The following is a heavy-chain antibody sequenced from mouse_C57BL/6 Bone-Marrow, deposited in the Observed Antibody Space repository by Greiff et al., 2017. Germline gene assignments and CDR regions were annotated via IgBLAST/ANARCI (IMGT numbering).Heavy chain of an antibody. CDR1: GFSLSTFGMG. D-gene: IGHD2-2*01. V-gene: IGHV8-8*01. CDR3: ARIVWLKYFDV. CDR2: LWWDDAK. J-gene: IGHJ1*03. Sequence: QVTLKVSGPGILQPSQTLSLTCYFSGFSLSTFGMGVGWIRQPSGTGLEWLAHLWWDDAKYYNPALKSRLSISKDTSKNPVFLKIANVDTADTSTDYCARIVWLKYFDVWGTGTTVTVSS.